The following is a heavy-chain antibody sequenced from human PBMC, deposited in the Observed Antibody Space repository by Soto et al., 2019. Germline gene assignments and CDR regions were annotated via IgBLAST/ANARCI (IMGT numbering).Heavy chain of an antibody. CDR1: WDSVFSSTAA. Sequence: PWKTLSLACAISWDSVFSSTAAWNWIRQSPSRGLEWLGRTYYRSKWYNDYAVSVKSRITINPDTSKHQFSLQLNSVTPEDTAVYYCARDRSGSGWFNAFDICGHGRRGTVS. CDR2: TYYRSKWYN. J-gene: IGHJ3*02. D-gene: IGHD6-19*01. V-gene: IGHV6-1*01. CDR3: ARDRSGSGWFNAFDI.